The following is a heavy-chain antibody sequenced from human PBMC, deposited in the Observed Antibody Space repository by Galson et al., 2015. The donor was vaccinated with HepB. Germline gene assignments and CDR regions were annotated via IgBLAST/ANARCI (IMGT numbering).Heavy chain of an antibody. CDR3: ARPGATSGYYYYYYMDV. CDR2: MNPNSGNT. CDR1: GYTFTSYD. V-gene: IGHV1-8*01. J-gene: IGHJ6*03. Sequence: SVKVSCKASGYTFTSYDINWVRQATGQGLEWMGWMNPNSGNTGYAQKFQGRVTMTRNTSISTAYMELSSLRSEDTAVYYCARPGATSGYYYYYYMDVWGKGTTVTVSS. D-gene: IGHD1-26*01.